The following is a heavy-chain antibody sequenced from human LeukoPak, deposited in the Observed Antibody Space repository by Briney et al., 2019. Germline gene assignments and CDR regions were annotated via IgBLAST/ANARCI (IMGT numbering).Heavy chain of an antibody. CDR1: GGSFSGYY. CDR3: ATGRGSSSWYYFDY. V-gene: IGHV4-34*01. Sequence: SETLSLTCAVYGGSFSGYYWSWIRQPPGKGLEWIGEINHSGSTNYNPSLKSRVTISVDTSKNQFSLKLSSVTAADTAVYYCATGRGSSSWYYFDYWGQGTLVTVSS. J-gene: IGHJ4*02. D-gene: IGHD6-13*01. CDR2: INHSGST.